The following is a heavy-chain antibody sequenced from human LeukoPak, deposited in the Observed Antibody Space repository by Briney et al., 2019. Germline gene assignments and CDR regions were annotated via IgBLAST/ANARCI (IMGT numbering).Heavy chain of an antibody. J-gene: IGHJ4*02. Sequence: SETLSLTCTVSGGSISSYYWSWIRQSPGKGLEYIGYVYYSGSTNYNPSLKSRVTISVDRSKNQFSPKLSSVTAADTAVYYCARGDLPAARPLDYWGQGILVTVSS. CDR1: GGSISSYY. CDR2: VYYSGST. CDR3: ARGDLPAARPLDY. V-gene: IGHV4-59*01. D-gene: IGHD2-2*01.